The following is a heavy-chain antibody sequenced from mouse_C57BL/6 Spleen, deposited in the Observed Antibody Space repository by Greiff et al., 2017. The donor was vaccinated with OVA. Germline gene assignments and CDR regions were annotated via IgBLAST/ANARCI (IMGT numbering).Heavy chain of an antibody. Sequence: EVKVVESGGGLVKPGGSLKLSCAASGFTFSSYTMSWVRQTPEKRLEWVATISGGGGNTYYPDSVKGRFTISRDHAKNTLYLQMSSLRSEDTALYYCAKGYGSSLAWFAYWGQGTLVTVSA. J-gene: IGHJ3*01. CDR2: ISGGGGNT. CDR1: GFTFSSYT. V-gene: IGHV5-9*01. CDR3: AKGYGSSLAWFAY. D-gene: IGHD1-1*01.